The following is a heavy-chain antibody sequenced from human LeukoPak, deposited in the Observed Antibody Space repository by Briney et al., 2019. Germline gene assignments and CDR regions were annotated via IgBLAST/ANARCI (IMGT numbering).Heavy chain of an antibody. CDR3: ARTYYYDSSGYYYYGMDV. D-gene: IGHD3-22*01. J-gene: IGHJ6*02. CDR1: GGTFSSYA. V-gene: IGHV1-69*13. CDR2: IIPIFGTA. Sequence: GASVKVSCKASGGTFSSYATGWVRQAPGQGLEWMGGIIPIFGTANYAQKFQGRVTITADESTSTAYMELSSLRSEDTAVYYCARTYYYDSSGYYYYGMDVWGQGTTVTVSS.